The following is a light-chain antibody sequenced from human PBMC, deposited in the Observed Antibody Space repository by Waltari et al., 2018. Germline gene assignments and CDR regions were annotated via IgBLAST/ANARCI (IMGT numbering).Light chain of an antibody. V-gene: IGLV3-9*01. CDR3: QVWASGTYI. J-gene: IGLJ1*01. Sequence: SYELTHSISVSVALGQTAKIACGGHNIGSKSVHWYQQKPGQPPILVIYRDIRRPSGIPVRFSGSNSGNTATLTISRAQVVDEADYFCQVWASGTYIFAGGTKLTVL. CDR2: RDI. CDR1: NIGSKS.